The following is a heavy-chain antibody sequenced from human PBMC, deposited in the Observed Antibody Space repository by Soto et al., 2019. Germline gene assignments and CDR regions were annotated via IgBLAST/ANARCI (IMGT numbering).Heavy chain of an antibody. D-gene: IGHD1-26*01. Sequence: QVQLVQSGAEVKKPGASVKVSCKASGYTFTSYGISWVRQAPGQGLEWMGWISAYNGNTNYAQKLQGRVTMTTDTSTSTADMDLRSLRSDDTAVYYCARAKRLSLGGSYLGGFDYWGQGTLVTVSS. V-gene: IGHV1-18*01. CDR1: GYTFTSYG. J-gene: IGHJ4*02. CDR2: ISAYNGNT. CDR3: ARAKRLSLGGSYLGGFDY.